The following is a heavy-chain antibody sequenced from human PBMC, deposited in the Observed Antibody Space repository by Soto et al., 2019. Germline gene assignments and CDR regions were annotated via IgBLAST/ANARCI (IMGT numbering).Heavy chain of an antibody. CDR3: ARYNWNDASDWFDP. Sequence: GGSLRLSCAASGFTFSSYDMHWVRQATGKGLEWVSAIGTAGDTYYPGSVKGRFTISRENAKNSLYLQMNSLRAEDTAVYYCARYNWNDASDWFDPWGQGTLVTVSS. V-gene: IGHV3-13*01. D-gene: IGHD1-20*01. J-gene: IGHJ5*02. CDR1: GFTFSSYD. CDR2: IGTAGDT.